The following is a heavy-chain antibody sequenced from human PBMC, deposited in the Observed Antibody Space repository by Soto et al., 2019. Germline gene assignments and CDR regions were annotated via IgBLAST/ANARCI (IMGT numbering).Heavy chain of an antibody. CDR2: IYYRGST. V-gene: IGHV4-59*01. Sequence: QVQLQESGPGLVKPSETLSLTCTVSGGSISSYYWSWIRQPPGKGLEWIGHIYYRGSTNYNPSLKSRVTISVDTSNNQFSLKLSSVTAADTAMYYCARFNWYFDLWGRGTLVTVSS. CDR1: GGSISSYY. J-gene: IGHJ2*01. CDR3: ARFNWYFDL.